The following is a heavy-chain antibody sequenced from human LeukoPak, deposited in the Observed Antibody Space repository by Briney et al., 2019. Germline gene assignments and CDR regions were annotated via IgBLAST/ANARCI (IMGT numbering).Heavy chain of an antibody. CDR3: AGNLGGNLCCTSCSGWFDP. Sequence: SETLSLTCTVSGGSISSYYWSWIRQPPGKGLEWIGNIYYSGSTRYNSSLKSRVTISVDTSKNQFSLKLSSVTAADTAVYYWAGNLGGNLCCTSCSGWFDPWGQGTLVTVSS. J-gene: IGHJ5*02. V-gene: IGHV4-59*01. D-gene: IGHD2-2*01. CDR2: IYYSGST. CDR1: GGSISSYY.